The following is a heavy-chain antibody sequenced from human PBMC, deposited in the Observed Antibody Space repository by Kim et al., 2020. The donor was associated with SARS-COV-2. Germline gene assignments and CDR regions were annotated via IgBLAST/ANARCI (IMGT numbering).Heavy chain of an antibody. Sequence: SETLSLTCTVSGGSISGYYWSWIRQPPGKGLEWIGYIYYSGSTNYNPSLKSRVTISVDTSKNQFSLKLSSVTAADTAVYYCARTYPVYDIMTGYYYFVY. J-gene: IGHJ4*01. CDR1: GGSISGYY. V-gene: IGHV4-59*13. CDR2: IYYSGST. D-gene: IGHD3-9*01. CDR3: ARTYPVYDIMTGYYYFVY.